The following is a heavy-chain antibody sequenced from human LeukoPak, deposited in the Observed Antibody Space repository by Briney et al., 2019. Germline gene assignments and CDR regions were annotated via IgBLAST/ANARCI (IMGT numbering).Heavy chain of an antibody. Sequence: GGPLRLSCAASGFTISSSYLSWVRQAPGKGLEWVSVIYSGGSTYYSDSVKGRLTISRDQSKNTLYLQMNSLRAEDTAVYYCARDSSSGWYHDYWGQGTLVTASS. CDR3: ARDSSSGWYHDY. J-gene: IGHJ4*02. CDR1: GFTISSSY. V-gene: IGHV3-66*01. CDR2: IYSGGST. D-gene: IGHD6-19*01.